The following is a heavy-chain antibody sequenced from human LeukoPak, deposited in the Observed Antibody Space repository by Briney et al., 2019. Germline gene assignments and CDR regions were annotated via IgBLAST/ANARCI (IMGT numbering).Heavy chain of an antibody. Sequence: ASVKVSCTASGGTFSSYAISWVRQAPGQGLEWMGGIIPIFGTANYAQKFQGRVTITADESTSTAYMELSSLRSEDTAVYYCARDYGRSNGWFDPWGQGTLVTVSS. D-gene: IGHD4-17*01. J-gene: IGHJ5*02. V-gene: IGHV1-69*13. CDR2: IIPIFGTA. CDR1: GGTFSSYA. CDR3: ARDYGRSNGWFDP.